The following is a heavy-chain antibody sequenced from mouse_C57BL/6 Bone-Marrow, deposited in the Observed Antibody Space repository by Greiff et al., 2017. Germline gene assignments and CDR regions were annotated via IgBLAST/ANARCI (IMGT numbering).Heavy chain of an antibody. CDR3: ATLFYFDY. D-gene: IGHD1-1*01. CDR1: GYTFTSYW. J-gene: IGHJ2*01. V-gene: IGHV1-69*01. Sequence: VQLQQPGAELVMPGASVKLSCKASGYTFTSYWMHWVKQRPGQGLEWIGEIDPSDSYTNYNQKFKGKSTLTVDKSSSTVYMQLSSLTSEDSAVYYCATLFYFDYWGQGTTLTVSS. CDR2: IDPSDSYT.